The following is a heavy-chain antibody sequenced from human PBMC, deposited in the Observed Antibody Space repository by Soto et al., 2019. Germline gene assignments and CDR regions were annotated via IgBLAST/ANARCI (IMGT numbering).Heavy chain of an antibody. J-gene: IGHJ4*02. V-gene: IGHV3-23*01. CDR3: AKDGIRGIHIDN. CDR1: GLTFSSDP. Sequence: VGSLRLSCAASGLTFSSDPMSWVRQARGKGLQWVSSISVSAGTTYYADSVKGRFTISRDNSKNTLYLQMNSLRAEDTAVYYCAKDGIRGIHIDNWGQGTTVTVSS. CDR2: ISVSAGTT.